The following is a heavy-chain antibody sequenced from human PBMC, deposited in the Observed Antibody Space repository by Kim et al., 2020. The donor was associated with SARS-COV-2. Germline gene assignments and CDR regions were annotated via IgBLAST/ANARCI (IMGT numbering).Heavy chain of an antibody. V-gene: IGHV7-4-1*02. CDR3: AKGARTGYYDF. D-gene: IGHD3-9*01. Sequence: ASVKVSCKASGYTFSGHGINWVRQAPGQGLEWMGWIDPNTRKPTYAQGFTGQFVFSLDTSVSTAYLQINSLKAEDTAVYYCAKGARTGYYDFWGQGTLVTVSS. J-gene: IGHJ4*02. CDR1: GYTFSGHG. CDR2: IDPNTRKP.